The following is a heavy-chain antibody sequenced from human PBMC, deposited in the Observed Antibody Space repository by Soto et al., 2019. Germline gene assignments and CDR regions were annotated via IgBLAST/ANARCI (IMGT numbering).Heavy chain of an antibody. Sequence: QITLKESRPTLVKPTQTLTLTCTFSGFSLSTSGVGVGWIRQPPGKALEWLALIYCDDDKRYSPSLKSRLTITKENSKNQVVLTMTNMDPLDTTTYYCGHSRVVVTQDAFDIWGQGTMVTVSS. D-gene: IGHD3-22*01. V-gene: IGHV2-5*02. CDR1: GFSLSTSGVG. J-gene: IGHJ3*02. CDR2: IYCDDDK. CDR3: GHSRVVVTQDAFDI.